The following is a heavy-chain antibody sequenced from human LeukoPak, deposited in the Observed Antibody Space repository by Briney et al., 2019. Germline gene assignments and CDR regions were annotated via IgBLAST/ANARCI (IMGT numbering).Heavy chain of an antibody. CDR1: GDTLTGHY. CDR2: INPNSGGT. Sequence: ASVKVSCKASGDTLTGHYMHWIRQAPGQGLEWIGWINPNSGGTNYAQKFQGRVTMTRDTSISTAYMELSRLRSDDAAVYYCARLDAGTIDYWGQGTLVTVSS. CDR3: ARLDAGTIDY. D-gene: IGHD6-13*01. J-gene: IGHJ4*02. V-gene: IGHV1-2*02.